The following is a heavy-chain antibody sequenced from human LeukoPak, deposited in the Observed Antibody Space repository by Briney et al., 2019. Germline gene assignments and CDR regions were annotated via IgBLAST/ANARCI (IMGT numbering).Heavy chain of an antibody. D-gene: IGHD3-16*01. CDR1: GFTVSSNY. CDR3: ARDDVASVSDY. CDR2: IYSGGNT. V-gene: IGHV3-66*02. Sequence: QSGGSLRLSCAASGFTVSSNYMTWVRQAPGKGLEWVSVIYSGGNTYYADSVKGRFTISRDNSKNTLYLQMNSLRAEDTAMYYCARDDVASVSDYWGQGTLVTVSS. J-gene: IGHJ4*02.